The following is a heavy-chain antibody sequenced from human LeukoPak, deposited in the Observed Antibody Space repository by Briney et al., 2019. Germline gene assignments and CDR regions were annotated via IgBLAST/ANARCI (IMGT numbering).Heavy chain of an antibody. J-gene: IGHJ6*03. V-gene: IGHV4-61*02. D-gene: IGHD6-6*01. CDR2: IYTSGST. CDR1: GGSISSGSYY. CDR3: ARGYSSSSYYYYYYYMDV. Sequence: SETLSLTCTVSGGSISSGSYYWSWIRQPAGKGLEWIGRIYTSGSTNYNPSLKSRVTISVDTSKNQFSLKLSSVTAADTAVYYCARGYSSSSYYYYYYYMDVWGKGTTVTVSS.